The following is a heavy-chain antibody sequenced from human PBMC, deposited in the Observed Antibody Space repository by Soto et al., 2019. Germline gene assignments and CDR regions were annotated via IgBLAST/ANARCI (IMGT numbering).Heavy chain of an antibody. CDR3: ARDRYSYYDFWSGSLPYYYFGMDV. D-gene: IGHD3-3*01. CDR1: GFTFSSYW. V-gene: IGHV3-7*01. Sequence: PGGSLRLSCAASGFTFSSYWMSWDRQAPGKGLEWVANIKQDGSEKYYVDSVKGRFTISRDNAKNSLYLQMNSLRAEDTAVYYCARDRYSYYDFWSGSLPYYYFGMDVWGQGTTVTVSS. J-gene: IGHJ6*02. CDR2: IKQDGSEK.